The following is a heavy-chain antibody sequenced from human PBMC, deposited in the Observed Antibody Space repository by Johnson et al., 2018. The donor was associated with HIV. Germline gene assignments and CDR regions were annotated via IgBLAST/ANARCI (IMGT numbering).Heavy chain of an antibody. V-gene: IGHV3-23*04. CDR1: GFTFDDYG. CDR2: ISGSGGST. J-gene: IGHJ3*02. Sequence: VQLVESGGGVVRPGGSLRLSCAASGFTFDDYGMSWVRQAPGKGLEWVSAISGSGGSTYYADSVKGRFTISRDNSKNTMYLQMNSLRAEDTAVYYSARATHYYGSTAFDIWGQGTMVTVSS. CDR3: ARATHYYGSTAFDI. D-gene: IGHD3-10*01.